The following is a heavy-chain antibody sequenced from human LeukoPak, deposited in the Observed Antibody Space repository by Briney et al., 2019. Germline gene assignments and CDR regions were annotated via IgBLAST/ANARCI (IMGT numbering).Heavy chain of an antibody. V-gene: IGHV4-59*01. J-gene: IGHJ4*02. Sequence: SETLSLTCTVSSDSLSFYYWSLIRQPPGKGLEWIGYVYYSGTTNYNPSLKSRVTISADTSKNQFSLKLRSVTAADTAMYYCARDSGNRLDFWGQGTLVTVSS. CDR1: SDSLSFYY. D-gene: IGHD1-26*01. CDR2: VYYSGTT. CDR3: ARDSGNRLDF.